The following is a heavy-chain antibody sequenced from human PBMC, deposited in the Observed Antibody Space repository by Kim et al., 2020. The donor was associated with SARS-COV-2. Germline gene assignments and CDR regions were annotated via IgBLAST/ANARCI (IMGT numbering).Heavy chain of an antibody. Sequence: YTAHSVKGRFPNSRDNSKTTLFLQMTSLRADDTAVYYCARRPPAYYGLDVWGQGTTVTVSS. D-gene: IGHD6-6*01. J-gene: IGHJ6*02. CDR3: ARRPPAYYGLDV. V-gene: IGHV3-23*01.